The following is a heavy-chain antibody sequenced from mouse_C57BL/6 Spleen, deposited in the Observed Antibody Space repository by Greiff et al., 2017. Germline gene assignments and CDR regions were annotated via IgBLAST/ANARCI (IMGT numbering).Heavy chain of an antibody. CDR2: IHPNSGST. J-gene: IGHJ3*01. Sequence: QVQLQQPGAELVKPGASVKLSCKASGYTFTSYWMHWVKQRPGQGLEWIGMIHPNSGSTNYNEKFKSKATLTVDKSSSTAYMQLSSLTSEDSAVYSGARPVAGTAWFAYWGQGTLLTVSA. D-gene: IGHD2-14*01. CDR1: GYTFTSYW. V-gene: IGHV1-64*01. CDR3: ARPVAGTAWFAY.